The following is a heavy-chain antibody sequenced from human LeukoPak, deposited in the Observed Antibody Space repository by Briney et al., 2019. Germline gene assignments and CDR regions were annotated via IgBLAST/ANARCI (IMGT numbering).Heavy chain of an antibody. V-gene: IGHV3-48*01. CDR1: EFPFSNYS. CDR2: ISPSSSSI. CDR3: ARSVVDIVPTIPHY. D-gene: IGHD5-12*01. Sequence: GGSLRLSCVASEFPFSNYSMNWVRQAPGKGLEWVSYISPSSSSIYYADSVKGRFTVSRDNAKNSLYLQMNSLRAEDTAVYYCARSVVDIVPTIPHYWGQGTPVTVSS. J-gene: IGHJ4*02.